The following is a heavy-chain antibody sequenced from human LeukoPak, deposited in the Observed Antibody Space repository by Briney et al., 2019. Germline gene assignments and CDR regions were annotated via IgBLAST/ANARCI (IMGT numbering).Heavy chain of an antibody. CDR1: GFTFSSYG. CDR2: MRYDGSNK. Sequence: GGSLRLSCAASGFTFSSYGMHWVRQAPGRGLEWVAFMRYDGSNKYYADSVKGRFTISRDNSKNTLYLQMNSLRAEDTAVYYCANHAEYFTVYWGQGTLVTVSS. J-gene: IGHJ4*02. CDR3: ANHAEYFTVY. V-gene: IGHV3-30*02. D-gene: IGHD2-8*02.